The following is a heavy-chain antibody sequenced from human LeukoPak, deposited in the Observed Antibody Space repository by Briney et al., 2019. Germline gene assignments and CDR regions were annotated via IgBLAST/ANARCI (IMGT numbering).Heavy chain of an antibody. V-gene: IGHV4-34*01. D-gene: IGHD5-12*01. J-gene: IGHJ4*02. CDR3: ARGGSGYDWGLGY. Sequence: PSEILSCTCAVNGACFSGYYLSGIRQPPKKGLEWIGEINHGGSTNYNPSLKSRVTISVDTSKNQFSLKLSSVTAADTAVYYCARGGSGYDWGLGYWGQGTLVTVSS. CDR1: GACFSGYY. CDR2: INHGGST.